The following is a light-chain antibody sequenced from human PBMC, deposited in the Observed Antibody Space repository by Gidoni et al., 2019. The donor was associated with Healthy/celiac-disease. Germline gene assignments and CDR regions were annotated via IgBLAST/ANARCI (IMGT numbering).Light chain of an antibody. Sequence: EIVLTQSHATRSVSPGERATLSCRASQRVSSNLAWYQQKPGQAPMLLIYGASTRATGIPARFSGSGSGTEFTLTISSLQSEDCAVYYCQQYNNWPPWTFXQXTKVEIK. V-gene: IGKV3-15*01. CDR2: GAS. CDR3: QQYNNWPPWT. J-gene: IGKJ1*01. CDR1: QRVSSN.